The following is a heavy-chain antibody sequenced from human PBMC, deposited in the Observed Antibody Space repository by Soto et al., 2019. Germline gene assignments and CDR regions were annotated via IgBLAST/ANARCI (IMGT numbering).Heavy chain of an antibody. CDR3: ARVEAGGDY. J-gene: IGHJ4*02. CDR1: GYTFTNYD. D-gene: IGHD6-13*01. Sequence: QVQLVQSGAEVKKPGASVKVSCRASGYTFTNYDINWVRQATGQGLEWMGWMNPNNGNTGYAQQFQGRVTMTRNTSISTAYMELSSLRSEDTAVDYCARVEAGGDYWGQGTLVAVSS. CDR2: MNPNNGNT. V-gene: IGHV1-8*01.